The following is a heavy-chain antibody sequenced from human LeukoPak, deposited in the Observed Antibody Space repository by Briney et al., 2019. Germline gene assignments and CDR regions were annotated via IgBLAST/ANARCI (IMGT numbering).Heavy chain of an antibody. D-gene: IGHD2-2*01. V-gene: IGHV1-18*01. Sequence: ASVKVSCKASGYTFTNYGVSWVRQAPGQGLEWMGWINAYNGDTHYAQNLQGRLTMTTDTHTSTALMELRSLRPDHTAVYYCARWGLVAPGTYYYYYMDVWGRGTTVTVSS. CDR2: INAYNGDT. CDR3: ARWGLVAPGTYYYYYMDV. J-gene: IGHJ6*03. CDR1: GYTFTNYG.